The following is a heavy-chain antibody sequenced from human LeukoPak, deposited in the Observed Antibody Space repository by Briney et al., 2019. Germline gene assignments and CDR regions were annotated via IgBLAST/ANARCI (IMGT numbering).Heavy chain of an antibody. CDR2: LNGDGRNT. J-gene: IGHJ3*02. CDR1: GFNFKNYW. CDR3: IRENDAFDI. Sequence: GSLRLSCAASGFNFKNYWMHWVRRAPGKGLEWLSHLNGDGRNTNYADSVKGRFTISRDNGKNIVYLQMNRLRAEDTAVYHCIRENDAFDIWGQGTMVTVSS. V-gene: IGHV3-74*01.